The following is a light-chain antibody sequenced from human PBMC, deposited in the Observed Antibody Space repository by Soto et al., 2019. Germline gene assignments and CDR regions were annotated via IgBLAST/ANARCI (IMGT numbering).Light chain of an antibody. Sequence: QSVLTQPPSVSGAPGQRVTISCTGSSSNIGAGYDVHWYQQLPGTAPKLLIYGNSHRPSGVPDRFSGSKSGTSASLAITGLQAEDEADYYCQSYGSSLSGYVFGTGTKVTVL. CDR3: QSYGSSLSGYV. J-gene: IGLJ1*01. CDR2: GNS. V-gene: IGLV1-40*01. CDR1: SSNIGAGYD.